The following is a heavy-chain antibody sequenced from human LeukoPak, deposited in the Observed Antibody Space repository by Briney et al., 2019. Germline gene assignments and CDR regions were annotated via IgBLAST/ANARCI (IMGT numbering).Heavy chain of an antibody. CDR1: GFTFDDYA. Sequence: GGSLRLSCAASGFTFDDYAMHWVRQAPGKGLEWVSGISWNSGSIGYADSVKGRFTISRDNAKNSLYLQMNSLRAEDTALYYCAKDLYYYDSSGYDYWGQGTLVTVSS. CDR2: ISWNSGSI. CDR3: AKDLYYYDSSGYDY. D-gene: IGHD3-22*01. V-gene: IGHV3-9*01. J-gene: IGHJ4*02.